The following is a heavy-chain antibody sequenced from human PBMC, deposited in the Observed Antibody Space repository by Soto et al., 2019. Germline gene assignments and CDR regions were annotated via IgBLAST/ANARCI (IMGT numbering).Heavy chain of an antibody. V-gene: IGHV1-8*01. CDR1: GYTFTSYD. J-gene: IGHJ4*02. Sequence: QVQLVQSGAEVKKPGASVKVSCKASGYTFTSYDINWVRQATGQGLEWMGWMSPNSGYTGHAQKFQGRVTMTRDTSTSTAYMELSSLRSEDTAVYYCARVFGSIDYWGQGTLVTVSS. CDR2: MSPNSGYT. D-gene: IGHD2-21*01. CDR3: ARVFGSIDY.